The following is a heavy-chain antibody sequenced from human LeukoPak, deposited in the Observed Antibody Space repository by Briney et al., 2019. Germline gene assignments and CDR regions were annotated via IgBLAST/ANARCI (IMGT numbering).Heavy chain of an antibody. D-gene: IGHD2-21*01. CDR1: GYSISSGYY. V-gene: IGHV4-38-2*02. CDR3: ARGSLFRGDPRHYFDY. CDR2: IYHSGST. J-gene: IGHJ4*02. Sequence: TSETLSLTCTVSGYSISSGYYWGWIRQPPGKGLEWIGSIYHSGSTYYNPSLKSRVTISVDTSKNQFSLKLSSVTAADTAVYYCARGSLFRGDPRHYFDYWGQGTLVTVSS.